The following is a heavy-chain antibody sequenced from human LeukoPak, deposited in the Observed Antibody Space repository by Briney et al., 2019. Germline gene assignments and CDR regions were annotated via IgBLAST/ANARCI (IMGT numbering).Heavy chain of an antibody. V-gene: IGHV3-11*01. CDR3: ARSIGLTGGGVDV. CDR2: ITNSGSTI. J-gene: IGHJ6*02. D-gene: IGHD3-9*01. CDR1: GFTFSDYN. Sequence: TGGSLRLSCAASGFTFSDYNMNWVRQAPGKGLEWVSYITNSGSTIHYADSVRGRFTISSDNAKNSLYLQMNSLRAEDTAVYYCARSIGLTGGGVDVWGQGTTVTVSS.